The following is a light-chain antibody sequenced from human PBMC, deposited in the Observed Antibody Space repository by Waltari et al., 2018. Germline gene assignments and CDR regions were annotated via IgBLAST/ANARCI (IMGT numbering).Light chain of an antibody. J-gene: IGLJ2*01. V-gene: IGLV2-23*02. Sequence: QSALTQPASVSGSPGQSITIACTGTSSDIGSNTLVSWYQHHPGRAPQLRISEVRKRPSGLSNRFSGAKSGNTASLTISGLQAEDEADYYCCSYADSGTFIFGGGTKVTVL. CDR3: CSYADSGTFI. CDR1: SSDIGSNTL. CDR2: EVR.